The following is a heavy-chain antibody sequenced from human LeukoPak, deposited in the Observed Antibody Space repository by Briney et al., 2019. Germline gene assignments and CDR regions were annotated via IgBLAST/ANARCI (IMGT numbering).Heavy chain of an antibody. V-gene: IGHV1-69*13. CDR2: IIPIFGTA. CDR3: AREEAYYDFWSGPTNTPNWFDP. Sequence: ASVKVSCKASGSTFSSYAISWVRQAPGQGLEWMGGIIPIFGTANYAQKFQGRVTITADESTSTAYMELSSLRSEDTAVYYCAREEAYYDFWSGPTNTPNWFDPWGQGTLDTVSS. D-gene: IGHD3-3*01. J-gene: IGHJ5*02. CDR1: GSTFSSYA.